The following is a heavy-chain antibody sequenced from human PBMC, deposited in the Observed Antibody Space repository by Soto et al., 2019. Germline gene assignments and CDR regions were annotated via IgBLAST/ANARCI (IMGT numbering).Heavy chain of an antibody. CDR3: ATSPMAARYENWFDR. D-gene: IGHD2-15*01. J-gene: IGHJ5*02. V-gene: IGHV1-18*04. Sequence: QVQLVQSGAEVKKPGASVTVSCKASGYTFSSSIISWVRQAPGQGLEWMGWISVYSGHTNYAPKFQGRVTVTTDTSTSTANMELRSLRSDDTAVYYCATSPMAARYENWFDRWGHGTLVTVSS. CDR1: GYTFSSSI. CDR2: ISVYSGHT.